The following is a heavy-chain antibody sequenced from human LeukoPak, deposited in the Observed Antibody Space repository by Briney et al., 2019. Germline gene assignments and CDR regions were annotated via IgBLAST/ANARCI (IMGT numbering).Heavy chain of an antibody. Sequence: ASVKVSCKASGYTFTGYYMHWVRQAPGQGLEWMGRINPNSGGANYAQKFQGRVTMTRDTSISTAYMELSRLRSDDTAVYYCATSSSTSCCDYYMDVWGKGTTVTVSS. V-gene: IGHV1-2*06. CDR3: ATSSSTSCCDYYMDV. J-gene: IGHJ6*03. D-gene: IGHD2-2*01. CDR1: GYTFTGYY. CDR2: INPNSGGA.